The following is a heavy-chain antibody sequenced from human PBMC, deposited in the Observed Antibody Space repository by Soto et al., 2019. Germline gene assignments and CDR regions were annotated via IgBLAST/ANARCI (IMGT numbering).Heavy chain of an antibody. CDR1: GYTFTGYY. J-gene: IGHJ6*02. CDR2: INPNSGGT. CDR3: ARGLVSSWYPYYYYYGMDV. V-gene: IGHV1-2*04. D-gene: IGHD6-13*01. Sequence: ASVKVSCKASGYTFTGYYMHWVRQAPGQGLEWMGWINPNSGGTNYAQKFQGWVTMTRGTSISTAYLELSRLRSDDTAVYYCARGLVSSWYPYYYYYGMDVWGQGTTVTVSS.